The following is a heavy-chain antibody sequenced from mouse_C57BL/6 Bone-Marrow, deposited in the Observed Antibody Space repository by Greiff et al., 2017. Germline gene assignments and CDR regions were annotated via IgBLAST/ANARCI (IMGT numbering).Heavy chain of an antibody. V-gene: IGHV10-1*01. CDR2: IRSKSNNYAT. J-gene: IGHJ3*01. CDR3: VRQERGYYGSSPWFAY. D-gene: IGHD1-1*01. Sequence: EVQGVESGGGLVQPKGSLKLSCAASGFSFNTYAMNWVRQAPGKGLEWVARIRSKSNNYATYYADSVKDRFTISRDDSESMLYLQMNNLKTEDTAMYYCVRQERGYYGSSPWFAYWGQGTLVTVSA. CDR1: GFSFNTYA.